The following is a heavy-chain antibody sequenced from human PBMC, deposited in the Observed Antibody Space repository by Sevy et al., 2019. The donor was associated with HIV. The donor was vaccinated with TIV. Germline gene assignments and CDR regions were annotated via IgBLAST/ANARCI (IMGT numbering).Heavy chain of an antibody. D-gene: IGHD3-10*01. J-gene: IGHJ3*02. Sequence: SETLSLTCTVSGGSISSDYWSWIRQPPGKGLEWIGYIYYSGSTNYNPSLKNRVTLSVDTSKNQFSLKLSSVTAADTAVYYCVRRGLVGAFGIWGQGTMVTVSS. CDR2: IYYSGST. V-gene: IGHV4-59*01. CDR1: GGSISSDY. CDR3: VRRGLVGAFGI.